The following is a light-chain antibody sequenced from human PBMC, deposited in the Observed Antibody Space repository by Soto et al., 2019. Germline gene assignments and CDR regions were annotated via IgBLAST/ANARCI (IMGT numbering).Light chain of an antibody. J-gene: IGKJ1*01. CDR3: QQYNNWPWT. Sequence: EIVLTQSPGTLSLSPGERATLYCRASQSVGSNYLAWYQQKPGQAPRLLIYGASTRATGVPARFSGSGSGTEFTLTISSLQSEDFAVYYCQQYNNWPWTFGQGTKV. V-gene: IGKV3-15*01. CDR1: QSVGSN. CDR2: GAS.